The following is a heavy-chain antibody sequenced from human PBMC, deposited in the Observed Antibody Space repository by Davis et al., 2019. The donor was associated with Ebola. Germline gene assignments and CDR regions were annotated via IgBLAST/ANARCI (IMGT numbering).Heavy chain of an antibody. D-gene: IGHD4-11*01. Sequence: ASVKVSCKASGYTFTSYGISWVRQAPGQGPEWMGWISAYNGNTNYAQKLQGRVTMTTDTSTSTAYMELSSLRSDDTAVYYCTSTTTVCYYWGQGTLVTVSS. CDR2: ISAYNGNT. CDR3: TSTTTVCYY. CDR1: GYTFTSYG. V-gene: IGHV1-18*01. J-gene: IGHJ4*02.